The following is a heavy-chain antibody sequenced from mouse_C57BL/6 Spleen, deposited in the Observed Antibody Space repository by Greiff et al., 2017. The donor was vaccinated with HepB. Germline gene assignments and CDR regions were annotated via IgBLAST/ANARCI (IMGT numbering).Heavy chain of an antibody. Sequence: VQLKESGPELVKPGASVKISCKASGYSFTDYNMNWVKQSNGKSLEWIGVINPNYGTTSYNQKFKGKATLTVDQSSSTAYMQLNSLTSEDSAVYYCARSDYYGSSTDFDYWGQGTTLTVSS. CDR1: GYSFTDYN. CDR2: INPNYGTT. D-gene: IGHD1-1*01. V-gene: IGHV1-39*01. J-gene: IGHJ2*01. CDR3: ARSDYYGSSTDFDY.